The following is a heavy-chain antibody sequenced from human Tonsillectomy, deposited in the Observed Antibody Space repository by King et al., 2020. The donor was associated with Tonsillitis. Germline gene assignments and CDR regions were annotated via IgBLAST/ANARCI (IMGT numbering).Heavy chain of an antibody. CDR3: ARGRYYFDSSGPRFDY. CDR2: INHSGST. Sequence: VQLQQWGAGLLKPSETLSLTCAVYGGSFSGYYWTWIRQPPGKGLEWIGEINHSGSTNYNPSLKSRVTISVDTSKNQFSLKLSSVAAADTAVYYCARGRYYFDSSGPRFDYWGQGTLVTVSS. CDR1: GGSFSGYY. J-gene: IGHJ4*02. V-gene: IGHV4-34*01. D-gene: IGHD3-22*01.